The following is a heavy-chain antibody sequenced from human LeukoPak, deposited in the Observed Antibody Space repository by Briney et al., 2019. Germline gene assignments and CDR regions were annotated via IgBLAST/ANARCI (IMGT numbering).Heavy chain of an antibody. CDR2: INHSGST. CDR3: ARGATDSDDAFDI. CDR1: GGSFSGYY. J-gene: IGHJ3*02. Sequence: PSETLSLTCAVYGGSFSGYYWSWIRQPPGKGLEWIGEINHSGSTNYNPSLKSRVTISVDTSKNQFSLKLSSVTAADTAVYYCARGATDSDDAFDIWGQGTMVTVSS. D-gene: IGHD1-26*01. V-gene: IGHV4-34*01.